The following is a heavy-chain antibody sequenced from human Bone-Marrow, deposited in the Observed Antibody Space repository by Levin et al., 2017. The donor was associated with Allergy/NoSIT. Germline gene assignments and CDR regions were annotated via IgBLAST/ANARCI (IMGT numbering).Heavy chain of an antibody. J-gene: IGHJ5*02. D-gene: IGHD2-2*01. CDR1: GGTFSSYA. V-gene: IGHV1-69*13. CDR2: IIPIFGTA. Sequence: VKVSCKASGGTFSSYAISWVRQAPGQGLEWMGGIIPIFGTANYAQKFQGRVTITADESTSTAYMELSSLRSEDTAVYYCASSLHTIEYCSSTSCYAGNWFDPWGQGTLVTVSS. CDR3: ASSLHTIEYCSSTSCYAGNWFDP.